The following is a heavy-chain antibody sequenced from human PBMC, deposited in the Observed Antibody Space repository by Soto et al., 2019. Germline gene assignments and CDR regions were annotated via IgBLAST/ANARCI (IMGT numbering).Heavy chain of an antibody. V-gene: IGHV1-18*01. D-gene: IGHD1-1*01. CDR2: ISAYNGNT. CDR1: GYPITSSG. J-gene: IGHJ6*02. CDR3: ATEHAVSTLDVMDV. Sequence: DSVQASSAAPGYPITSSGISWVRQAPGQGHEWMGWISAYNGNTNYAQKLQGRVTMTTDTSTSTAYMELRSLRSDDTAVYYGATEHAVSTLDVMDVSGQGTQVT.